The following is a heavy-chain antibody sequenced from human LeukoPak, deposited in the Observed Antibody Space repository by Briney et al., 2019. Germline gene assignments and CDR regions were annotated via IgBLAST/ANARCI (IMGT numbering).Heavy chain of an antibody. V-gene: IGHV4-59*07. CDR2: IYYSGST. J-gene: IGHJ2*01. CDR3: ARGCFSSGLGYFDL. CDR1: GGSISSYY. D-gene: IGHD6-25*01. Sequence: SDTLSLTCTVSGGSISSYYWSWIRQPPGKGLEWIGHIYYSGSTNYNPSLKSRVTISVDTSKNQFSLKLSSVTAADTAVYYCARGCFSSGLGYFDLWGRGTLVTVSS.